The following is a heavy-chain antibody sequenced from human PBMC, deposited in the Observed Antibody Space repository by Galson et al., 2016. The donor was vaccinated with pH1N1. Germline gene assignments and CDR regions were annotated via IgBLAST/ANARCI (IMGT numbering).Heavy chain of an antibody. J-gene: IGHJ4*02. V-gene: IGHV5-51*01. Sequence: QSGAEVKKPGESLKISCQGSGYSFSSHWIGWVRQMPGKGLEWMGIIYPGDSDTKYSPSFQGQVTFSADKSINTAYLQWGSLKASDTAMYFCARRSAVAGVDYWGQGTLVTVSS. CDR2: IYPGDSDT. CDR1: GYSFSSHW. CDR3: ARRSAVAGVDY. D-gene: IGHD6-19*01.